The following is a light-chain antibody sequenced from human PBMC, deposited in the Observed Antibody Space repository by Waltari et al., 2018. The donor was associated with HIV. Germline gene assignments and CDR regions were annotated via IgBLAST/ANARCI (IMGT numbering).Light chain of an antibody. CDR1: SSDVGAYNY. CDR2: DVN. Sequence: QSALTQPRSVSGSPGQSVNISCTGTSSDVGAYNYVSCYQPHPGKAPKLMIYDVNQRPSGVPDRFSGSKSGNTASLTISGLQAEDEADYYCCSYAGSYTYVFGTGTKVTVL. J-gene: IGLJ1*01. V-gene: IGLV2-11*01. CDR3: CSYAGSYTYV.